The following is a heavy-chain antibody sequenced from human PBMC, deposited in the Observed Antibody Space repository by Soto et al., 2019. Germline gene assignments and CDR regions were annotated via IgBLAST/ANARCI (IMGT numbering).Heavy chain of an antibody. D-gene: IGHD5-18*01. CDR1: GGSISSYY. CDR3: ARQVGRYSYGYVSYYYGMDV. CDR2: VYTSGST. J-gene: IGHJ6*02. Sequence: TLSLTCTVSGGSISSYYWSWIRQPAGKGLEWIGRVYTSGSTNYNPSLKSRVTMSVDTSKNQFSLKLSSVTAADTAVYYCARQVGRYSYGYVSYYYGMDVWGQGTTVTVSS. V-gene: IGHV4-4*07.